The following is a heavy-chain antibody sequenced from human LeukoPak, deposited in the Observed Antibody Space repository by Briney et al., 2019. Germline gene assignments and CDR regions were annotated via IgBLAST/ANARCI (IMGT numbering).Heavy chain of an antibody. Sequence: GRSLRLSCTASGFMFSRLGIQWVRQAPGEGLEWVAMIWHDGSVEEYADSVKGRFTISRDNSQNTLYLQMNSLRDDDTAVYYCAKEGDQFRGYLDAWGKGTTVTVSS. CDR2: IWHDGSVE. J-gene: IGHJ6*03. D-gene: IGHD3-16*01. CDR1: GFMFSRLG. CDR3: AKEGDQFRGYLDA. V-gene: IGHV3-33*06.